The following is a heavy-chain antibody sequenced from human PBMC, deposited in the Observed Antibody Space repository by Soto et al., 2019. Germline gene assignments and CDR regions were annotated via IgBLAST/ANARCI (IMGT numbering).Heavy chain of an antibody. V-gene: IGHV3-11*01. CDR2: ISSSGSTI. D-gene: IGHD1-26*01. Sequence: QVQLVESGGGLVKPGGSLRLSCAASGFTFSDYYMSWIRQAPGKGLEWVSYISSSGSTIYYADSVKGRFTISRDNAKNSLYLQMNSLRAEDTAVYYCARDSAWGATTLILSLGLGMDVWGQGTTVTVSS. CDR1: GFTFSDYY. J-gene: IGHJ6*02. CDR3: ARDSAWGATTLILSLGLGMDV.